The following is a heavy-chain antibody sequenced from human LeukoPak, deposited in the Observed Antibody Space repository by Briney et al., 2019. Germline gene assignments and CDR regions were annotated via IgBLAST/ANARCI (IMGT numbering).Heavy chain of an antibody. CDR1: GYSISSGYY. J-gene: IGHJ4*02. D-gene: IGHD3-10*01. V-gene: IGHV4-38-2*02. CDR3: ARILRGVIVTSFDY. Sequence: PSETLSLACTVSGYSISSGYYWGWVRQPPGKGLEWIGSISHAGSTDYSPSLKSRVTISLDTSKNQFSLKLRPVTAADTAVYYCARILRGVIVTSFDYWGQGILVTVSS. CDR2: ISHAGST.